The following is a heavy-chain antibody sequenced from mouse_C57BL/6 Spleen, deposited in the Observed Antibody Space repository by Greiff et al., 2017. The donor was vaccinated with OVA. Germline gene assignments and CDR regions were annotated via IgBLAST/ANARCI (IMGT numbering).Heavy chain of an antibody. Sequence: VQLQESGAELVKPGASVKLSCKASGYTFTEYTIHWVKQRSGQGLEWIGWFYPGSGSIKYNEKFKGKATLTADKSSSTAYMELRSLTSEDSAVYFCARRTAQATLYAMDYWGQGTSVTVSS. D-gene: IGHD3-2*02. CDR3: ARRTAQATLYAMDY. V-gene: IGHV1-62-2*01. CDR2: FYPGSGSI. J-gene: IGHJ4*01. CDR1: GYTFTEYT.